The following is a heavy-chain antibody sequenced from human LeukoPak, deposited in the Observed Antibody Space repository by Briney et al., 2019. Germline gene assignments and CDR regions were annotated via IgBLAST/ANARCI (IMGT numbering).Heavy chain of an antibody. D-gene: IGHD5-18*01. V-gene: IGHV4-34*01. Sequence: SETLSLTCAVYGGSFSGYYWSWIRQPPGKGLEWIGEINHSGSTNYNPSLKSRVTISVDTSKNQFFLKLSSVTAADTAVYYCARGGYSYGIRFDYWGQGTLVTVSS. CDR1: GGSFSGYY. CDR3: ARGGYSYGIRFDY. J-gene: IGHJ4*02. CDR2: INHSGST.